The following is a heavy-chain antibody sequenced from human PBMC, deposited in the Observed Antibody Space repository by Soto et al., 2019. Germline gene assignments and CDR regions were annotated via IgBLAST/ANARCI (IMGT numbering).Heavy chain of an antibody. CDR3: AKDHDTIAVAEPNWYFDL. Sequence: EVQLLESGGGLVQPGGSLRLSCAASGFTFSSYAMSCVRQAPGKGLEWVSAISGSGGSTDYTDSVKCRFTISRDNSKNTLYLQMNGLRAEDTAVYYCAKDHDTIAVAEPNWYFDLWGRGTLVPVS. CDR2: ISGSGGST. D-gene: IGHD6-19*01. CDR1: GFTFSSYA. J-gene: IGHJ2*01. V-gene: IGHV3-23*01.